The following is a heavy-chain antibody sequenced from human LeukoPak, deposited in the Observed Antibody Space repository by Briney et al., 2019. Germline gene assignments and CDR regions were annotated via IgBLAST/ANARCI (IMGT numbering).Heavy chain of an antibody. D-gene: IGHD1-26*01. J-gene: IGHJ4*02. V-gene: IGHV1-2*04. CDR3: ARDLTSTSNWEFDY. CDR2: INPNTGGA. CDR1: GYTFADYF. Sequence: GASVKVSCKASGYTFADYFIHWVRQAPGQGLEWMGRINPNTGGAEYAPKFQGWVTMTRDTSISTAYVEVNRLISDDTAVYYYARDLTSTSNWEFDYWGQGTLVIVSS.